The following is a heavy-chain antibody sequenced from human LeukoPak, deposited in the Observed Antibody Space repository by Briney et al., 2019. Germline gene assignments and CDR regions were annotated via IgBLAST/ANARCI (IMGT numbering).Heavy chain of an antibody. CDR3: AREEMALELVTIDY. CDR1: GGSISSYY. D-gene: IGHD2-21*02. Sequence: SETLSLTCTVSGGSISSYYWNWIRQPPGKGLEWIGYISYSGSTKYNPSLKSRVTISVDTSKNQFSLRLSSVTAADTAVYYCAREEMALELVTIDYWGQGTLVTVSS. J-gene: IGHJ4*02. CDR2: ISYSGST. V-gene: IGHV4-59*13.